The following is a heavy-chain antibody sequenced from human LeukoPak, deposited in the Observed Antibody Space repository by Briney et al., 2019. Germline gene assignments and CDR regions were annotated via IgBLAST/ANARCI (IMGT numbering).Heavy chain of an antibody. CDR1: GFTFSDYY. CDR3: AKDKSVAAAGDPNY. Sequence: PGGSLRLSCAASGFTFSDYYMSWIRQAPGQGLEWLSYISSSGSPIYYADSVKGRFTISRDNSKNTLYLQMNSLRAEDTAVYYCAKDKSVAAAGDPNYWGQGTLVTVSS. V-gene: IGHV3-11*01. J-gene: IGHJ4*02. CDR2: ISSSGSPI. D-gene: IGHD6-13*01.